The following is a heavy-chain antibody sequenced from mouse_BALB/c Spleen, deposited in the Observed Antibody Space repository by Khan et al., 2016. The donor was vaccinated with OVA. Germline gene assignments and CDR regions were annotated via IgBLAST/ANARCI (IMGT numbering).Heavy chain of an antibody. V-gene: IGHV5-17*02. CDR1: GFTFSSYG. CDR3: ATSYFYVYYFDY. Sequence: VELVESGGDLVQPGGSRKLSCAASGFTFSSYGMHWVRQAPEKGLEWVAYISGDSNTIYYADTVKGRFTISRDNPRNTLFLQMTSLMSEDTAMYYCATSYFYVYYFDYWGPGTTLTVSS. J-gene: IGHJ2*01. D-gene: IGHD1-1*01. CDR2: ISGDSNTI.